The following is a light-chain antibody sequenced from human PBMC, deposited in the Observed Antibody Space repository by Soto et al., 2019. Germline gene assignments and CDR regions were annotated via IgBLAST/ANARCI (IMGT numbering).Light chain of an antibody. CDR2: NVY. Sequence: QSLLTQPASVSGSAGQSITISCPGTSSDVGAYNFVSWHQQHPGKAPKLMIYNVYDRPSGISYRFSGSKSGNTASLTISGLQGEDEADYYCSAYTVSRTYVFGTGTKVTVL. CDR1: SSDVGAYNF. V-gene: IGLV2-14*03. J-gene: IGLJ1*01. CDR3: SAYTVSRTYV.